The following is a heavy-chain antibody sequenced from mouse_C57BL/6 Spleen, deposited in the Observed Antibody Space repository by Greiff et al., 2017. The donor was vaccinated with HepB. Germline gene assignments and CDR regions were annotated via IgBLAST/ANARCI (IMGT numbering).Heavy chain of an antibody. Sequence: EVQLVESGPGLVKPSQSLSLTCSVTGYSITSGYYWNWIRQFPGNKLEWMGYISYDGSNNYNPSLKNRISITRDTSKNQFFLKLNSVTTEDTATYYCARDRIMASFAYWGQGTLVTVSA. V-gene: IGHV3-6*01. CDR2: ISYDGSN. CDR3: ARDRIMASFAY. D-gene: IGHD1-1*02. CDR1: GYSITSGYY. J-gene: IGHJ3*01.